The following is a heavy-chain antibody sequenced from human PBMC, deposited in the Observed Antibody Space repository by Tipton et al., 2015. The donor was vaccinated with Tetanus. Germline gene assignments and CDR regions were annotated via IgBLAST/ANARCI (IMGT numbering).Heavy chain of an antibody. Sequence: TLSLTCTVSGDSLSNGDYYWSWIRQPPGKGLESIGYIYYSGSTYYNPSLKSRVTISVDTSKNQFSLRLSSVTAADTAVYYCARDHGITWGGTGYYYGMDVWGQGTTVTVSS. CDR1: GDSLSNGDYY. J-gene: IGHJ6*02. V-gene: IGHV4-30-4*01. CDR3: ARDHGITWGGTGYYYGMDV. D-gene: IGHD3-16*01. CDR2: IYYSGST.